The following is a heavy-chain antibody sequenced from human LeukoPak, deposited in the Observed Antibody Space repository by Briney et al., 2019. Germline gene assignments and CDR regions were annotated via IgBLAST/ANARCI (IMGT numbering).Heavy chain of an antibody. D-gene: IGHD4-11*01. CDR1: GGSISSYY. V-gene: IGHV4-59*01. J-gene: IGHJ5*02. CDR3: ARVEDYTMGNWFDP. Sequence: SETLPLTCTVSGGSISSYYWSWIRQPPGKGLEWIGYIYYSGSTNYNPSLKSRVTISVGTSKNQFSLKLSSVTAADTAVYYCARVEDYTMGNWFDPWGQGTLVTVSS. CDR2: IYYSGST.